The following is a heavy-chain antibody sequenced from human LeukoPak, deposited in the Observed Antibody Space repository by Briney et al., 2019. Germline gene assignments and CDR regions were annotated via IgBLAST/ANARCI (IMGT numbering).Heavy chain of an antibody. Sequence: GASVKVSCKASGGTFSSYAISWVRQAPGQGLEWMGGIIPIFGTANYAQKFQGRVTITADESTSTAYMELSSLRSEDTAVYYCASRRGNYGSGSYDYYYYMDVWGKGTTVTISS. CDR1: GGTFSSYA. J-gene: IGHJ6*03. D-gene: IGHD3-10*01. CDR3: ASRRGNYGSGSYDYYYYMDV. V-gene: IGHV1-69*13. CDR2: IIPIFGTA.